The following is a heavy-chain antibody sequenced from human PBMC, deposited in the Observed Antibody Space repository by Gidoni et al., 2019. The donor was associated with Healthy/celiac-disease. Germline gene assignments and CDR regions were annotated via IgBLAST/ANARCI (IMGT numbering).Heavy chain of an antibody. Sequence: EVQLVESGGGLVKPGGSLRLSWEASGFTFSSYSMNWVRQAPGKGLEWVSSISSSSSYIYYADSVKGRFTISRDNAKNSLYLQMNSLRAEDTAVYYCARDGIVGATSDFDYWGQGTLVTVSS. CDR2: ISSSSSYI. CDR3: ARDGIVGATSDFDY. D-gene: IGHD1-26*01. J-gene: IGHJ4*02. CDR1: GFTFSSYS. V-gene: IGHV3-21*01.